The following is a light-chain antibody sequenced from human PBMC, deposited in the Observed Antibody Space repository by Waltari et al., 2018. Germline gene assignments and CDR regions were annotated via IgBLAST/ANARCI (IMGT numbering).Light chain of an antibody. CDR3: HQRGSWPQT. Sequence: EIVLTQSPATLSLSPGERATLSCRASQRVSSYLAWYQQKPGQAPRLLIYDASNRATGIPARFSGSGSGTDFTLTISSLEPEDFAVYYCHQRGSWPQTFGQGTQLELK. J-gene: IGKJ2*01. CDR2: DAS. V-gene: IGKV3-11*01. CDR1: QRVSSY.